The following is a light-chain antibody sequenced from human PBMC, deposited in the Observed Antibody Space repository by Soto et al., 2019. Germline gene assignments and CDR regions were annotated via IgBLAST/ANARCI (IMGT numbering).Light chain of an antibody. J-gene: IGKJ1*01. CDR1: QSLLHSNGYNY. Sequence: IVMTQSPLSPHLTPGEPASLSCRSSQSLLHSNGYNYLDWYLQKSGQSPQLLIYLGSTRASGVPDRFNGSGSGTDFTLNIRRVEAEDVGVYYCMQSLHTPWTFGQGTKVDIK. V-gene: IGKV2-28*01. CDR3: MQSLHTPWT. CDR2: LGS.